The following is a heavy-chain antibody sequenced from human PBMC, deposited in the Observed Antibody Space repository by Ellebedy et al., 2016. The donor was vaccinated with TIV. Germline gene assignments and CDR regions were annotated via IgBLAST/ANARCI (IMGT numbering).Heavy chain of an antibody. V-gene: IGHV4-4*07. CDR1: GGSIIHYY. CDR2: IYTSGAT. Sequence: MPGGSLRLSCTVSGGSIIHYYWSWVRQPAGKGLPWLGRIYTSGATNYNPSLKSRVAVSVDSSKNQLSLRLTSVTAAETAVYYCARGPENDFCRGDCYDFWGLGSLVTVSS. J-gene: IGHJ4*02. CDR3: ARGPENDFCRGDCYDF. D-gene: IGHD2-15*01.